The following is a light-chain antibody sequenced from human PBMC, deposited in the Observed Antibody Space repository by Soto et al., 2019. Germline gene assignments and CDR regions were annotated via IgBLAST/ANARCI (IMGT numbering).Light chain of an antibody. CDR1: QSVSSSY. Sequence: EIVLTQSPGTLSLSPGERATLSCRASQSVSSSYLAWYQQRPGQAPKFLIYGVSSRATGIPDRFSGSGSGTDFTLTISRMEPEDFAVYYCQQYDSSQWTFGQGTKVEFK. V-gene: IGKV3-20*01. J-gene: IGKJ1*01. CDR2: GVS. CDR3: QQYDSSQWT.